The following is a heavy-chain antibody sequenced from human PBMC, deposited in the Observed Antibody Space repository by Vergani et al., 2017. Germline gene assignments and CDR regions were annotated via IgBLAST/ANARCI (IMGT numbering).Heavy chain of an antibody. CDR2: IYYSEHK. CDR3: ARCFRDEGMIYGGTVENWFDP. CDR1: GGSITYGAFY. V-gene: IGHV4-39*01. J-gene: IGHJ5*02. D-gene: IGHD3-22*01. Sequence: QLQLQESGPGLVKPSETLSLTCTVSGGSITYGAFYWGWIRQSPGKGLEWLGSIYYSEHKFYNPSLESRVTLSIDTTKNQFSLKLKSVTAADTAVYYCARCFRDEGMIYGGTVENWFDPWGQGTLVTVSS.